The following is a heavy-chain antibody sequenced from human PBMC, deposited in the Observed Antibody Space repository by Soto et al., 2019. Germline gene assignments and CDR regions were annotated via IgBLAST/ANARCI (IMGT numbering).Heavy chain of an antibody. D-gene: IGHD1-1*01. CDR2: INGGTGQT. V-gene: IGHV1-3*01. CDR3: ARGKGMEENYYYYGLDI. J-gene: IGHJ6*02. Sequence: ASVNVSRKASGYTFSTYAMHCVRQAPGQSLEWMGWINGGTGQTKYSPRFQDRVTITRDTSASTAHLDLSSLRSEDTAVYYCARGKGMEENYYYYGLDIWGQGTTVTVSS. CDR1: GYTFSTYA.